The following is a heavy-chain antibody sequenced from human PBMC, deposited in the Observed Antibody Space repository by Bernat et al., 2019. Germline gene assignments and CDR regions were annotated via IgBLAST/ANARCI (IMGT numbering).Heavy chain of an antibody. CDR3: VRGGTTLVTPRSFCFDF. Sequence: QVQLVQSGAEVKKPGASVKVSCKASGYTFSGYYIHWVRQAPVQGLEWMGWINPNSGGTNYPHEFQGRVTMTRDTCISTVYMELSRLRSDDTAVYYCVRGGTTLVTPRSFCFDFWGQGTLLTVSS. V-gene: IGHV1-2*02. J-gene: IGHJ4*02. CDR1: GYTFSGYY. D-gene: IGHD4-23*01. CDR2: INPNSGGT.